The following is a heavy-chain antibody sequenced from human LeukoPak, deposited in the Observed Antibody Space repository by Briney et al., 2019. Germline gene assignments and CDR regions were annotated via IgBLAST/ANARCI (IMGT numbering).Heavy chain of an antibody. D-gene: IGHD5-12*01. Sequence: GGSLRLSCAASGXTFNTYWMHWVRQAPGKGLVWVSHIRTDGTSSTYADSVKGRFTISRDNTKNTLYLQMNSLRAEDTAVYYCARDRGYTQDYWGQGITVTVSS. CDR2: IRTDGTSS. J-gene: IGHJ4*03. CDR1: GXTFNTYW. V-gene: IGHV3-74*01. CDR3: ARDRGYTQDY.